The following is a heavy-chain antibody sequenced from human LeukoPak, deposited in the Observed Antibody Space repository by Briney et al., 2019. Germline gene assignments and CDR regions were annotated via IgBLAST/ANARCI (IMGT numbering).Heavy chain of an antibody. J-gene: IGHJ3*02. CDR1: GGSISSSSYY. D-gene: IGHD3-22*01. CDR3: ARRRGDSSGYDAFDI. V-gene: IGHV4-39*01. CDR2: IYYSGST. Sequence: SETLSLTCTVSGGSISSSSYYWGWIRQPPGKGPEWIGSIYYSGSTYYNPSLKSRVTISVDTSKNQFSLKLSSVTAADTAVYYCARRRGDSSGYDAFDIWGQGTMVTVSS.